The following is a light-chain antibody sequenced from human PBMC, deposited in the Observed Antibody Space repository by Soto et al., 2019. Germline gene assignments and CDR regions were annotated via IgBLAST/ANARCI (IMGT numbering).Light chain of an antibody. Sequence: DIQMTQSPSTLSASVGDRVTITCRASQIIGSWLAWYQQKPGKAPKLLIYKASHLESGVQSRFSGSGSGTEVTLTISSLQPDDFATYYCQQYNSYCTFGQGTKLEIK. CDR1: QIIGSW. J-gene: IGKJ2*02. V-gene: IGKV1-5*03. CDR3: QQYNSYCT. CDR2: KAS.